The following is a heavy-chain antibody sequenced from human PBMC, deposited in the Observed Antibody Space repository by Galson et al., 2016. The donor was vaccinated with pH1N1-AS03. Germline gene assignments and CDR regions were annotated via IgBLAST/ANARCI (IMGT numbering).Heavy chain of an antibody. D-gene: IGHD3-3*01. Sequence: SLRLSCAATGFTVSSGYHMSWVRLAPGKGLEWVSVIHPGGDTYNADSVKGRFTISRDNFENMVYLQMNSLRPEDTAVYYCAGDEGFANGINVWGQGTTVTVSS. CDR2: IHPGGDT. CDR3: AGDEGFANGINV. CDR1: GFTVSSGY. J-gene: IGHJ6*02. V-gene: IGHV3-66*02.